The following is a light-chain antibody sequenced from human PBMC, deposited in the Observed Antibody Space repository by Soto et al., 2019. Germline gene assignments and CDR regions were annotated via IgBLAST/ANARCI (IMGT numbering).Light chain of an antibody. CDR3: SSYTSSSTYV. CDR1: SSDVGGYNY. Sequence: QSALTQPASVSGSPGQSITISCTGTSSDVGGYNYVSWYQQHPGKAPKLMIYDVSNRPSGVSNRFSGPKSGNTASLTISGLQAEDEADYYCSSYTSSSTYVFGTGDQGHRP. CDR2: DVS. V-gene: IGLV2-14*01. J-gene: IGLJ1*01.